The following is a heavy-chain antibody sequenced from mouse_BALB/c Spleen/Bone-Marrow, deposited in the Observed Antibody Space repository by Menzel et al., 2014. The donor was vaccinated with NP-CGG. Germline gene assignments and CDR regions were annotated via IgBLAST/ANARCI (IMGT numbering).Heavy chain of an antibody. D-gene: IGHD2-14*01. CDR2: IDPENGDT. CDR3: NRYDWYFDV. Sequence: VQLQQSGAELERSGASVKLSCTASGFNIKDYYMHWVKQRPEQGLEWIGWIDPENGDTEYAPKFQGKATMTADTSSNTAYLQLSSLTSEDTAVYYCNRYDWYFDVWGAGTTVTVSS. V-gene: IGHV14-4*02. J-gene: IGHJ1*01. CDR1: GFNIKDYY.